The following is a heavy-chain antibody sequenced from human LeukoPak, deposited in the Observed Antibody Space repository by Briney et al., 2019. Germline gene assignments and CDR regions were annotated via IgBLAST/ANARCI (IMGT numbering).Heavy chain of an antibody. Sequence: SETLSLTCAVSGGSISDYYCSWIRQPPGKGLEWIGYIFYSGSTRYNPSLKSRVTISVDTSRNQFSLKLSSVTAADTAVYYCARHWGPGSGLWFDRWGQGTLVTVSP. CDR1: GGSISDYY. J-gene: IGHJ5*02. CDR2: IFYSGST. V-gene: IGHV4-59*08. CDR3: ARHWGPGSGLWFDR. D-gene: IGHD3-10*01.